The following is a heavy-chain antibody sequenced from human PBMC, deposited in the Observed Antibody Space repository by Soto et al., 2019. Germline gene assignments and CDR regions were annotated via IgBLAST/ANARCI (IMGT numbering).Heavy chain of an antibody. V-gene: IGHV1-69*04. CDR1: GGTFSSYT. D-gene: IGHD2-15*01. Sequence: ASVKVSCKASGGTFSSYTISWVRQAPGQGLEWMGRIIPILGIANYAQKFQGRVTITADKSTSTAYMELSSLRSEDTAVYYCARDRRVVVAATLTYYYYMDVWGKGTTVTV. CDR3: ARDRRVVVAATLTYYYYMDV. J-gene: IGHJ6*03. CDR2: IIPILGIA.